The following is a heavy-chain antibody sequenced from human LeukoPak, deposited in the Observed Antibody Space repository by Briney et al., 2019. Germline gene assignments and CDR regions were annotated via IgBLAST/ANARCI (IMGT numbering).Heavy chain of an antibody. J-gene: IGHJ1*01. CDR2: INHSVST. D-gene: IGHD3-22*01. CDR3: ARGKDYYDLPPLQH. CDR1: GGSFSCDY. V-gene: IGHV4-34*01. Sequence: TLSLTCAVYGGSFSCDYWIWIRQPPGKGLEWIGEINHSVSTNYNPSLKSRVTISVDTSKNQFSLKLSSVTAADTAVYYCARGKDYYDLPPLQHWGQGTLVTVSS.